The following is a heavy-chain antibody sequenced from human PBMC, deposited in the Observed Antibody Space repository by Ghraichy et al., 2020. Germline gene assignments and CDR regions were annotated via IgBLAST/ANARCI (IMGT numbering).Heavy chain of an antibody. CDR1: GGSISSYY. CDR2: SYYSGST. D-gene: IGHD1-26*01. Sequence: SETLSLTCTVSGGSISSYYWSWIRQPPGKGLEWIGYSYYSGSTNYNPSLKSRVTISVDTSKNQFSLKLSSVTAADTAVYYCARHHTDSGSYYRMDPNNPNFDYWGQGTLVTVSS. V-gene: IGHV4-59*08. J-gene: IGHJ4*02. CDR3: ARHHTDSGSYYRMDPNNPNFDY.